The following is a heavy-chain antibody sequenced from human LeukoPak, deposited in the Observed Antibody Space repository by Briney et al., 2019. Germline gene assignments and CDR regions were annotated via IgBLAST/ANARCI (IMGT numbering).Heavy chain of an antibody. Sequence: PSETLSLTCTVSGGSISSYYWSWIRQPPGKGLEWIGEINHSGSTNYNPSLKSRVTISVDTSKNQFSLKLSSVTAADTAVYYCARTSGSSWPRVVRYFDYWGQGTLVTVSS. V-gene: IGHV4-34*01. J-gene: IGHJ4*02. CDR1: GGSISSYY. D-gene: IGHD6-13*01. CDR2: INHSGST. CDR3: ARTSGSSWPRVVRYFDY.